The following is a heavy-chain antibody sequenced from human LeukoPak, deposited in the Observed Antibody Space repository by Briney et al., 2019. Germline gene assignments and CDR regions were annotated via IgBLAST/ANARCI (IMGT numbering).Heavy chain of an antibody. Sequence: PSETLSLTCTVSGGSIRSYYWSWIRQPPGKGLEWIGYIYYSGSTNYSPSLKSRVTISVDTSKNQFSLNLSSVTAADTAVYYCANAISSGWYYFDYWGQGTLVTVSS. CDR3: ANAISSGWYYFDY. J-gene: IGHJ4*02. D-gene: IGHD6-19*01. CDR1: GGSIRSYY. CDR2: IYYSGST. V-gene: IGHV4-59*08.